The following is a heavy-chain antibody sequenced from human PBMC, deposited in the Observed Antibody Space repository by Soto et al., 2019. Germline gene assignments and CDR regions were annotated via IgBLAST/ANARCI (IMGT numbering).Heavy chain of an antibody. CDR1: GFTFSSYW. CDR3: ARVVYDFHPPDY. CDR2: ISYDGSNK. J-gene: IGHJ4*02. Sequence: GGSLRLSCAASGFTFSSYWMHWVRQAPGKGLEWVAVISYDGSNKYYADSVKGRFTISRDNSKNTLYLQMNSLRAEDTAVYYCARVVYDFHPPDYWGQGTLVTVSS. V-gene: IGHV3-30-3*01. D-gene: IGHD3-3*01.